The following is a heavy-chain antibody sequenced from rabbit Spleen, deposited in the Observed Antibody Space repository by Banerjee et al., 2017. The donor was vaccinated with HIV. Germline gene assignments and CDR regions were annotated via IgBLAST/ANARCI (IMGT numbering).Heavy chain of an antibody. CDR1: GIDFSSYYY. J-gene: IGHJ4*01. D-gene: IGHD1-1*01. V-gene: IGHV1S45*01. CDR2: IDTGFGGTT. CDR3: ARDLTGVIGWNFNL. Sequence: QQQLEESGGGLVKPGGTLTLTCKASGIDFSSYYYMCWVRQAPGKGLEWIACIDTGFGGTTYYASWAKGRFTISKTSSTTVTLQMTSLTAADTATYFCARDLTGVIGWNFNLWGPGTLVTVS.